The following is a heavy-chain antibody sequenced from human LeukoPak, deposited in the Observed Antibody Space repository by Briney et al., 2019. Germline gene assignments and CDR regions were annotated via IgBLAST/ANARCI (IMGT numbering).Heavy chain of an antibody. CDR3: ARHNGYSDYFDY. D-gene: IGHD5-24*01. V-gene: IGHV4-39*01. CDR1: GGSISSSSYY. Sequence: PSETLSLTCTVSGGSISSSSYYWGWIRQPPGKGLEWIGSIYYSGSTYYNPSLKSRVTISVDTSKNQFSLKLSSVTAADTAVYYCARHNGYSDYFDYWGQGTLVTVSS. J-gene: IGHJ4*02. CDR2: IYYSGST.